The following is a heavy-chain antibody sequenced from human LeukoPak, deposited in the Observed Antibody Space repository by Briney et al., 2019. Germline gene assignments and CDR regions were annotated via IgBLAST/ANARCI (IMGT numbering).Heavy chain of an antibody. J-gene: IGHJ6*03. CDR1: GGSISSGSYY. D-gene: IGHD1-26*01. CDR3: ATSGPYYYYYYMDV. Sequence: KPSETLSLTCTVSGGSISSGSYYWSWIRQPAGKGLEWIGRIYTSGSTNYNPSLKSRVTISVDTSKNQFSLKLSSVTAADTAVYYCATSGPYYYYYYMDVWGKGTTVTVSS. V-gene: IGHV4-61*02. CDR2: IYTSGST.